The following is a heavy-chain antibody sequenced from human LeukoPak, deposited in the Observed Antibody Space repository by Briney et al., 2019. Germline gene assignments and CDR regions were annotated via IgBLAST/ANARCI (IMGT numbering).Heavy chain of an antibody. J-gene: IGHJ4*02. CDR2: ISWNSGSI. D-gene: IGHD3-9*01. CDR3: AKDQLRYFDSYDY. Sequence: PGGSLRLSCAASGFTFDDYAMHWVRQAPGKGLEWVSGISWNSGSIGYADSVKGRFTIPRDNAKNSLYLQMNSLRAEDTALYYCAKDQLRYFDSYDYWGQGTLVTVSS. V-gene: IGHV3-9*01. CDR1: GFTFDDYA.